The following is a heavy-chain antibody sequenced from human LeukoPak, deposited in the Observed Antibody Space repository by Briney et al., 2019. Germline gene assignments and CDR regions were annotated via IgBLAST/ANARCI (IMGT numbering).Heavy chain of an antibody. D-gene: IGHD5-18*01. V-gene: IGHV3-7*01. Sequence: GGSLRLSCAASGFDFTNYWMTWVRQAPGRGLEWVANINQDGSDKYYLDSVKGRFAISRDNVKNSVYLQISNLRADDTALYYCARDLNNYATWGQGTLVTVSS. CDR2: INQDGSDK. CDR1: GFDFTNYW. CDR3: ARDLNNYAT. J-gene: IGHJ5*02.